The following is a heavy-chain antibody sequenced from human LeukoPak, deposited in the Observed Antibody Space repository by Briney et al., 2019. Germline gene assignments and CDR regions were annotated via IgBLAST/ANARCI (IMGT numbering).Heavy chain of an antibody. CDR2: INPNSGGT. CDR3: ARAHYGSGSTVDY. J-gene: IGHJ4*02. Sequence: ASVKVSCKASGYTFTGYYMHWVRQAPGQGLEWMGWINPNSGGTNYAQKFQGRVTMTRDTSISTAYMELSRLRSDDTAVYYCARAHYGSGSTVDYWGQGTLVAVSS. CDR1: GYTFTGYY. D-gene: IGHD3-10*01. V-gene: IGHV1-2*02.